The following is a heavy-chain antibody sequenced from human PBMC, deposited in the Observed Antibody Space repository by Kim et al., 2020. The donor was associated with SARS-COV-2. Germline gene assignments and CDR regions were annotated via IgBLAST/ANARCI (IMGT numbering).Heavy chain of an antibody. D-gene: IGHD2-2*01. V-gene: IGHV3-11*01. J-gene: IGHJ4*02. Sequence: ADAVKGRFTISRDNAKTSLYLQMNSLRAEDTAVYYCARSRCSSTSCYGNYWGQGTLVTVSS. CDR3: ARSRCSSTSCYGNY.